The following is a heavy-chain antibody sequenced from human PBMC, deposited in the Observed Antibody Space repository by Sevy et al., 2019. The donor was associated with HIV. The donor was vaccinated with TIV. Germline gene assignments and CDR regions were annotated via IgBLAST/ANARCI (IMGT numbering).Heavy chain of an antibody. D-gene: IGHD2-15*01. Sequence: ASVKVSCKVTGYSLSKLTIHWVRQAPGKRLEWMGSSAPEDGEIIYAQTFQGRLTMAEDTSTDTAYMELSSLTSADTAVYFCAIVGLGYYSGSSYYQGDWLDPWGQGTLVTVSS. V-gene: IGHV1-24*01. CDR1: GYSLSKLT. CDR3: AIVGLGYYSGSSYYQGDWLDP. J-gene: IGHJ5*02. CDR2: SAPEDGEI.